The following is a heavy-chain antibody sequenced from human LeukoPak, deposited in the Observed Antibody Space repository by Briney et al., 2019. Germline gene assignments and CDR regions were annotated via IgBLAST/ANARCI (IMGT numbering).Heavy chain of an antibody. CDR1: GGTFSSYA. V-gene: IGHV1-69*01. J-gene: IGHJ6*02. CDR3: ARFPLYYCSSTSCDNYSPRRYGMDV. CDR2: IIPIFGTA. Sequence: ASVKVSCKASGGTFSSYAISWVRQAPGQGLEWMGGIIPIFGTASYAQKFQGRVTITADESTSTAYMELNSLRSEDTAVYYCARFPLYYCSSTSCDNYSPRRYGMDVWGQGTTVTVSS. D-gene: IGHD2-2*01.